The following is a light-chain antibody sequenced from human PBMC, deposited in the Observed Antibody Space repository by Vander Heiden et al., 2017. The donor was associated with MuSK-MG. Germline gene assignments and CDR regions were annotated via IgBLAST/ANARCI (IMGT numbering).Light chain of an antibody. CDR1: QSISSS. V-gene: IGKV1-5*03. CDR3: QQYNSYSQT. CDR2: KAS. Sequence: TQLTQTTYSLSGSVGDRVTITCRASQSISSSLAWYQQKPVKAPKLLIYKASSLESGVPSRFSGSGSGTEFTLTIISLQPEDFATYYCQQYNSYSQTFGQGTKVEIK. J-gene: IGKJ1*01.